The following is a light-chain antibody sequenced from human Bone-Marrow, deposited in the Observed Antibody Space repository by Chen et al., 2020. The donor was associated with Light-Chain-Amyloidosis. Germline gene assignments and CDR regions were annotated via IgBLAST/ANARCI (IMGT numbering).Light chain of an antibody. J-gene: IGKJ1*01. Sequence: DIVMTHSPDSLAVSLGERATINCRSSQSILYSSKNKTNLAWYQQKPGQPPKMLIYWASTRESGVPDRFSGGGSETDFTLTISSLQAEDVAVYYCHQYFSTPPTFGQGTKVEVK. CDR3: HQYFSTPPT. V-gene: IGKV4-1*01. CDR1: QSILYSSKNKTN. CDR2: WAS.